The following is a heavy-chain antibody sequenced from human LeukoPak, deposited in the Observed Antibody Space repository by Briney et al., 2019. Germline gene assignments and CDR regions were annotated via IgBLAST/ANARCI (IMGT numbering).Heavy chain of an antibody. CDR2: IYTNGNT. J-gene: IGHJ4*02. CDR1: GGSIRSYY. CDR3: ARGGSSYGSPFDY. Sequence: SETLSLTCTVSGGSIRSYYWSWIRQPDGKGLEWIGRIYTNGNTNYNPSLESRVTMSVDTSRNQFSLKLISVTAADTAVYYCARGGSSYGSPFDYWGQGTLVTVSS. V-gene: IGHV4-4*07. D-gene: IGHD5-18*01.